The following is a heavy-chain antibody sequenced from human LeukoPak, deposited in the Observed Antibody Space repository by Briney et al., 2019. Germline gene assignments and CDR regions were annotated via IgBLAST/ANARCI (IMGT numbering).Heavy chain of an antibody. Sequence: SETLSLTCTVSGGSISSYYWSWIRQPAGKGLEWIGRIYTSGSTNYNPSLKSRVTMSVDTSKNQFSLKVSSVTAADTAVYYCARVGGESGTTLELYAFDIWGQGTMVTVSS. CDR3: ARVGGESGTTLELYAFDI. CDR2: IYTSGST. V-gene: IGHV4-4*07. D-gene: IGHD1-1*01. CDR1: GGSISSYY. J-gene: IGHJ3*02.